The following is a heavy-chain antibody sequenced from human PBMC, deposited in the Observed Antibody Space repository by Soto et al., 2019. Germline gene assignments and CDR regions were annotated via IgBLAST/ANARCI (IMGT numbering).Heavy chain of an antibody. J-gene: IGHJ5*02. V-gene: IGHV4-34*01. CDR2: INHSGST. Sequence: SETLSLTCAVYGGSFSGYYWSWIRQPPGKGLEWIGEINHSGSTNYNPSLKSRVTISVDTSRNQFSLKLSSVTAADTAVYYCARGLNSCGSCHGRWFDPWGQGTLVTVSS. CDR1: GGSFSGYY. D-gene: IGHD2-15*01. CDR3: ARGLNSCGSCHGRWFDP.